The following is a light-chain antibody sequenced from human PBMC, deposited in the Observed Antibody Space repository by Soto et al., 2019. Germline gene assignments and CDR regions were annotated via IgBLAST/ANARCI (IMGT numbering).Light chain of an antibody. Sequence: IVWTQSPATLSLSPGERATLSCRASQSVSSYLAWYKQKPGQAPRLLSYGASTRATGIPARVSGSGSGTEFTLTISSLQPEDFATYYCIQDYNYPLTFGGGTKVDIK. CDR2: GAS. V-gene: IGKV3-11*01. CDR1: QSVSSY. CDR3: IQDYNYPLT. J-gene: IGKJ4*01.